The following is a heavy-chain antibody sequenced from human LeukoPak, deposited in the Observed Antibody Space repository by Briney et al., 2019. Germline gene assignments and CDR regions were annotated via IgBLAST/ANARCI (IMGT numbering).Heavy chain of an antibody. CDR1: GFTFSSYT. CDR2: IGTSSTTI. Sequence: GGSLRLSCAASGFTFSSYTMNWVRQPPGKGLEWVSNIGTSSTTIYYADSVKGRFTISRDNAKNSLYLQMNSLRADDTAVYYCAKDYGDIVATISYWGQGTLVTVSS. D-gene: IGHD5-12*01. V-gene: IGHV3-48*01. CDR3: AKDYGDIVATISY. J-gene: IGHJ4*02.